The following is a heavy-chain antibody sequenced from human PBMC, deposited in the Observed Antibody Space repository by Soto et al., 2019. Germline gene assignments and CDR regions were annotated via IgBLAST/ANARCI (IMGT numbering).Heavy chain of an antibody. Sequence: QITLKESGPTLVKPTQTLTLTCTFSGFSLSTSEVGVGWIRQPPGKALEWLAVIYWNDDKRYSPSLKTRLTITKDTSKNQVVLTMTNMDPVDTGTYYCQSYNSSSDYYYGMDVWGQGTTVTVSS. CDR2: IYWNDDK. D-gene: IGHD6-6*01. J-gene: IGHJ6*02. CDR1: GFSLSTSEVG. V-gene: IGHV2-5*04. CDR3: QSYNSSSDYYYGMDV.